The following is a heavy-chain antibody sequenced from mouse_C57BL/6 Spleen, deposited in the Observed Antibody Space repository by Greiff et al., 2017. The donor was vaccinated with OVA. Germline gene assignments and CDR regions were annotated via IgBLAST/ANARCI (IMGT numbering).Heavy chain of an antibody. D-gene: IGHD2-4*01. CDR1: GYTFTSYG. CDR3: ARHYDYDVAWFAY. J-gene: IGHJ3*01. V-gene: IGHV1-81*01. CDR2: IYPRSGNT. Sequence: VQLQQSGAELARPGASVKLSCKASGYTFTSYGISWVKQRTGQGLEWIGEIYPRSGNTYYNEKFKGKATLTADKSSSTAYMELRSLTSEDSAVYFCARHYDYDVAWFAYWGQGTLVTVSA.